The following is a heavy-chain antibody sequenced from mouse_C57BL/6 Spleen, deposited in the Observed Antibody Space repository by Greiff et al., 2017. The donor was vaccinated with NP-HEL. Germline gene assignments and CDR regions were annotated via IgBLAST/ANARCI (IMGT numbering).Heavy chain of an antibody. CDR1: GYTFTSYG. D-gene: IGHD1-1*01. CDR3: ARDYGCGAY. J-gene: IGHJ3*01. Sequence: QVQLQQSGAELARPGASVKLSCKASGYTFTSYGISWVKQRTGQGLEWIGEIYTRSGNTYYNEKFKGKATLTADKSSSPAYMELRSLTSDVSAFSFCARDYGCGAYWGQGTLVTVSA. CDR2: IYTRSGNT. V-gene: IGHV1-81*01.